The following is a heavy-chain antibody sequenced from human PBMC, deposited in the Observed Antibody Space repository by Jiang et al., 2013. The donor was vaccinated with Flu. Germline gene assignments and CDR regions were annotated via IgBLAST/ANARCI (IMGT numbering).Heavy chain of an antibody. CDR3: ARGLDIVVVPAAPYYYYYMDV. CDR2: IIPIFGTA. CDR1: GGTFSSYA. J-gene: IGHJ6*03. D-gene: IGHD2-2*03. Sequence: EVKKPGSSVKVSCKASGGTFSSYAISWVRQAPGQGLEWMGGIIPIFGTANYAQKFQGRVTITADESTSTAYMELSSLRSEDAAVYYCARGLDIVVVPAAPYYYYYMDVWGKGTTVTVSS. V-gene: IGHV1-69*01.